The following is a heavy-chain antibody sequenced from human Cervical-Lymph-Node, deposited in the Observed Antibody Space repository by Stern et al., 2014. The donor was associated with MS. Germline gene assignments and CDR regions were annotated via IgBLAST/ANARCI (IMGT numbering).Heavy chain of an antibody. V-gene: IGHV4-59*01. D-gene: IGHD4-23*01. CDR3: ARDLATVGLFDP. CDR1: GDSIRSNY. Sequence: QMQLVQSGPGLVKPAETLSLTCTVSGDSIRSNYWSWIRQPPGKGLEWIGDIYYSGGTNYNPSLKSRFAISIDTSKNQFSLNLTSVTAADTAVYYCARDLATVGLFDPWGQGTLVTVSS. CDR2: IYYSGGT. J-gene: IGHJ5*02.